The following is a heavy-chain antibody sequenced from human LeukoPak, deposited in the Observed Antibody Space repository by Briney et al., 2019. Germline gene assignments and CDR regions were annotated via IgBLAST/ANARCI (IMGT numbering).Heavy chain of an antibody. V-gene: IGHV3-74*01. J-gene: IGHJ4*02. CDR3: ARVIYSGWEGELSD. CDR1: GFTFSGYW. D-gene: IGHD6-19*01. CDR2: INSDGSTT. Sequence: GGSLRLSCAASGFTFSGYWMHWVRQAPGKGLVRVSRINSDGSTTSYADSVMGRFTISRDSAKNTLYLQMNSPRAEDTAVYYCARVIYSGWEGELSDWGQGTLVTVSS.